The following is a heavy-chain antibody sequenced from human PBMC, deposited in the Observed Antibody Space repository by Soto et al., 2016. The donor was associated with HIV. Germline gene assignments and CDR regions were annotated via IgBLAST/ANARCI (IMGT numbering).Heavy chain of an antibody. CDR2: INHSGST. CDR1: GGSFSGYY. CDR3: ARQGGRRGYYVLLLHGR. V-gene: IGHV4-34*01. D-gene: IGHD1-26*01. J-gene: IGHJ6*03. Sequence: QVQLQQWGAGLLKPSETLSLTCAVYGGSFSGYYWSWIRQPPGKGLEWIGEINHSGSTNYNPSLKSRVTISVDTSKNQFSLKLSSVTAADTAVYYCARQGGRRGYYVLLLHGRLGTKGPRSP.